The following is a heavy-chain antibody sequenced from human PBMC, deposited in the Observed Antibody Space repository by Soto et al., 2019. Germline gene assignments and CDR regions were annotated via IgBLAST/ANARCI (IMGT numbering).Heavy chain of an antibody. D-gene: IGHD3-16*01. Sequence: QVQLQESGPGLVKPSETLSLTCTVSGGSISSYYWSWIRQPPGKGLERIGYIYYSGSTNTNPSLKSLVTISVETSNTQFSLTLTAVTAAESYVDYCARWAGHYGWFDPWGQGTLVTVSS. V-gene: IGHV4-59*01. CDR3: ARWAGHYGWFDP. J-gene: IGHJ5*02. CDR2: IYYSGST. CDR1: GGSISSYY.